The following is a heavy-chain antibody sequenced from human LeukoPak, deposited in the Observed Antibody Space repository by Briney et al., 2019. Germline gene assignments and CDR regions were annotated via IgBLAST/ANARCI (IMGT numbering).Heavy chain of an antibody. Sequence: PSETLSLTCTVSGGSISSGSYYWSWIRQPAGKGLEWIGRIYTSGSTNYNPSLKSRVTISVDTSKNQFSLKLSSVTAADTAVYYCAKHPGVDCTGDCVNRYMDVWGKGATVTV. D-gene: IGHD2-21*02. J-gene: IGHJ6*03. CDR3: AKHPGVDCTGDCVNRYMDV. CDR2: IYTSGST. V-gene: IGHV4-61*02. CDR1: GGSISSGSYY.